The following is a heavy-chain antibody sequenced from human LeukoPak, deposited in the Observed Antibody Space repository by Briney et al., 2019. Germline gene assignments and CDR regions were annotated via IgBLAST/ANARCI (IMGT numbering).Heavy chain of an antibody. CDR2: ISAYNGNT. CDR1: GYTFTSYG. Sequence: GASVTVSCKASGYTFTSYGISWVRQAPGQGLEWMGWISAYNGNTNYAQKLQGRVTMTTDTSTSTAYMELRSLRSDDTAVYYCARDMEGYCSSTSCPLLFDPWGQGTLVTVSS. D-gene: IGHD2-2*01. J-gene: IGHJ5*02. V-gene: IGHV1-18*04. CDR3: ARDMEGYCSSTSCPLLFDP.